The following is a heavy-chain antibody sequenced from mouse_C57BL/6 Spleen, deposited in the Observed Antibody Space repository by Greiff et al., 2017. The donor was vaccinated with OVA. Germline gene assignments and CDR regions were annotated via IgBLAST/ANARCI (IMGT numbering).Heavy chain of an antibody. CDR3: ARGRADFDY. CDR2: IYPGSGNT. CDR1: GYTFTDYY. D-gene: IGHD3-3*01. J-gene: IGHJ2*01. Sequence: VQVVESGAELVRPGASVKLSCKASGYTFTDYYINWVKQRPGQGLEWIARIYPGSGNTYYNEKFKGKATLTAEKSSSTAYMQLSSLTSEDSAVYFCARGRADFDYWGQGTTLTVSS. V-gene: IGHV1-76*01.